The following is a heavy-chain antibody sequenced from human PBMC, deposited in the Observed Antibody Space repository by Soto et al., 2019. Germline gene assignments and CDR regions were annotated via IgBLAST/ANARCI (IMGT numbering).Heavy chain of an antibody. J-gene: IGHJ6*02. Sequence: GGSLRLSCATSGFTFSSYAMSWVRQAPGKGLEWVSAISGSGGTTYYADSVKGRFTISRDNSKNTLYLQMNSLRAEDTAVYYCSKYLFSGDETGYGMDVWGQGTTVTVSS. D-gene: IGHD5-12*01. CDR1: GFTFSSYA. V-gene: IGHV3-23*01. CDR2: ISGSGGTT. CDR3: SKYLFSGDETGYGMDV.